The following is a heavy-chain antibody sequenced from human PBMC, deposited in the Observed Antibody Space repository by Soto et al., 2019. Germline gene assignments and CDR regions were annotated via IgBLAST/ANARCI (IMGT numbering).Heavy chain of an antibody. D-gene: IGHD3-10*01. CDR2: IYYSGST. V-gene: IGHV4-31*03. Sequence: SETLSLTCTVSGGSISSGGYYWSWIRQHPGRGLEWIGYIYYSGSTYYNPSLKSRVTISVDTSKNQFSLKLSSVTAADTAVYYCAREGAVRGLARKTDIGYGMDVWGQGTTVTVSS. CDR3: AREGAVRGLARKTDIGYGMDV. J-gene: IGHJ6*02. CDR1: GGSISSGGYY.